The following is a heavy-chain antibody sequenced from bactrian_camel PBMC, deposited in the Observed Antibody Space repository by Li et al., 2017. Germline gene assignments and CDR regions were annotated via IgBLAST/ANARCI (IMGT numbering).Heavy chain of an antibody. CDR1: GGTYSTYRSYC. CDR3: AADRGYGLGCLSDSGY. D-gene: IGHD1*01. CDR2: INASGGRT. V-gene: IGHV3-3*01. J-gene: IGHJ6*01. Sequence: HVQLVESGGGTVQAGESLRLSCEASGGTYSTYRSYCMGWFRQAPGKEREGVAAINASGGRTAYRNSVKGRFTISQDNAKNTMYLQLNNLKPEDTSVYYCAADRGYGLGCLSDSGYWGQGTQVTVS.